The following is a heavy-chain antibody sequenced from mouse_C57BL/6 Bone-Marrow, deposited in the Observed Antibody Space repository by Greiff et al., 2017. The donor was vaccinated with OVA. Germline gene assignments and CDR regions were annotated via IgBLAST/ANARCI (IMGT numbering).Heavy chain of an antibody. Sequence: VQLQQSGAELARPGASVKLSCKASGYTFTSYGISWVKQRTGQGLEWIGEIYPRSGNTYYHEKFKGKATLTAAKSSSTAYMELRSLTSKDSAVYFCARDTVYEEYDDDMDYWGQGTAVTVSS. V-gene: IGHV1-81*01. J-gene: IGHJ4*01. CDR1: GYTFTSYG. CDR3: ARDTVYEEYDDDMDY. D-gene: IGHD2-4*01. CDR2: IYPRSGNT.